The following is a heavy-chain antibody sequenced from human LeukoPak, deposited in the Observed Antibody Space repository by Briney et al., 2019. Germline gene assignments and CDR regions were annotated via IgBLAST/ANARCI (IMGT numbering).Heavy chain of an antibody. J-gene: IGHJ6*03. CDR3: ARPAGNEGATQYYYYYYMDV. Sequence: GGSLRLSCAASGFTFSSYEMNWVRQAPGKGLEWVSYISSSGSTIYYADSVKGRFTISRDNAKNSLYLQMNSLRAEDTAVYYCARPAGNEGATQYYYYYYMDVWGKGTTVTISS. V-gene: IGHV3-48*03. D-gene: IGHD1-26*01. CDR1: GFTFSSYE. CDR2: ISSSGSTI.